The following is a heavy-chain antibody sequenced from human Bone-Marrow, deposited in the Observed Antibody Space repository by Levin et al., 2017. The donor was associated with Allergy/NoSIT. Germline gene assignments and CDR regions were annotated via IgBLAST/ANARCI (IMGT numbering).Heavy chain of an antibody. CDR2: INPSTGVT. CDR3: ARIGSNNNFDS. D-gene: IGHD1/OR15-1a*01. Sequence: GESLKISCKTSGYTFTVYYMHWVRQAPGQGLEWMGRINPSTGVTDYVQKFQGRVTMTRDTSISTAYMELSSLRSDDTAVYYCARIGSNNNFDSWGQGTLVTVSS. J-gene: IGHJ4*02. V-gene: IGHV1-2*06. CDR1: GYTFTVYY.